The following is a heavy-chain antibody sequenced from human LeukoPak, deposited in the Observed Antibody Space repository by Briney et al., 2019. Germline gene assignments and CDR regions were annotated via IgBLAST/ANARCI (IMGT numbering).Heavy chain of an antibody. D-gene: IGHD2-15*01. J-gene: IGHJ4*02. CDR2: IWYDGSNK. CDR1: GFTFSSYG. Sequence: GGSLRLSCAASGFTFSSYGMHWVRQAPGKGLEWVAVIWYDGSNKYYADSVKGRFTISRDNAKNSLYLQMNSLRAEDTAVYYCARDLAGYCSGASCYPPDYWGQGTLVTVSS. CDR3: ARDLAGYCSGASCYPPDY. V-gene: IGHV3-33*01.